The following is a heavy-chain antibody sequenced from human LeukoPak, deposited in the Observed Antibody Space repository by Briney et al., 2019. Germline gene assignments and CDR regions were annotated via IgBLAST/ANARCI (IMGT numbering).Heavy chain of an antibody. D-gene: IGHD1-1*01. CDR1: GYAFTDYY. CDR3: ARVAGGTSGTTLPRAFDI. Sequence: ASVKVSCKASGYAFTDYYLHWVRQAPGQGLEWMGWIIPESGDTNYAQKLQGRVIMTRDTSISTAYMELSGLRSDDTAAYYCARVAGGTSGTTLPRAFDIWGQGTMVTVSS. J-gene: IGHJ3*02. CDR2: IIPESGDT. V-gene: IGHV1-2*02.